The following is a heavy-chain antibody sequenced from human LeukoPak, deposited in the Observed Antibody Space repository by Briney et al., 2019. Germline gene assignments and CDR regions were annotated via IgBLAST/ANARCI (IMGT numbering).Heavy chain of an antibody. CDR1: GGSLSNYY. D-gene: IGHD6-19*01. CDR2: IYYSGST. J-gene: IGHJ3*02. Sequence: PSETLSLTCTVSGGSLSNYYWSWIRQPPGKGLEWIGYIYYSGSTNYNPSLKSRVTISGDTSKNQFSLRLSSVTAADTAVYYCASRKVAGTSGAFDIWGQGTMVTVSS. CDR3: ASRKVAGTSGAFDI. V-gene: IGHV4-59*01.